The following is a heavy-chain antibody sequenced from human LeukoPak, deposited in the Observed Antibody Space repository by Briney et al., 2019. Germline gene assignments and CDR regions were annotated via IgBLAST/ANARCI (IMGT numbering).Heavy chain of an antibody. D-gene: IGHD3-10*01. CDR3: ARDNLWRFDY. CDR1: VGTFSSYA. Sequence: SVKVSCKASVGTFSSYAISWVRPAPGQGLAWMGRIIPILGIANYAQKFQGRVTITADKSTSTAYLELSSLRSEDTAVYYCARDNLWRFDYWGQGTLVTVSS. V-gene: IGHV1-69*04. CDR2: IIPILGIA. J-gene: IGHJ4*02.